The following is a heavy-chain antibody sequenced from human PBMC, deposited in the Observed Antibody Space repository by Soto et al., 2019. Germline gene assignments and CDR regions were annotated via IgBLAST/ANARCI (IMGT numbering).Heavy chain of an antibody. D-gene: IGHD3-22*01. CDR3: ARLWDYDSRAPDYYYYHGMDV. J-gene: IGHJ6*02. V-gene: IGHV4-39*01. CDR2: IYYSGNT. CDR1: GGSITSSSSY. Sequence: PLETLSLTCAVSGGSITSSSSYWGWIRQPPGKGLEWIGSIYYSGNTYFSPSLHGRVTMSVDTSKNQFSLRLSSVTAADTAVYYCARLWDYDSRAPDYYYYHGMDVWGQGTTVT.